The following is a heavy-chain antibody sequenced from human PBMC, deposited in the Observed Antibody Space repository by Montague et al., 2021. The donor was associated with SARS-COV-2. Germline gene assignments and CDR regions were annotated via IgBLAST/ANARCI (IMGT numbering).Heavy chain of an antibody. CDR2: IYYSGST. D-gene: IGHD2-8*01. CDR3: ARLLRSCTNGVCRTYYYYATDV. Sequence: SETLSLTCTVSGGSISGYYWSWIRQPPGKGPEWIGYIYYSGSTKXXPFLESRVTVSVDRSKNQVSLKLSSVTAADTAVYYCARLLRSCTNGVCRTYYYYATDVWGQGTTVTVSS. V-gene: IGHV4-59*01. J-gene: IGHJ6*02. CDR1: GGSISGYY.